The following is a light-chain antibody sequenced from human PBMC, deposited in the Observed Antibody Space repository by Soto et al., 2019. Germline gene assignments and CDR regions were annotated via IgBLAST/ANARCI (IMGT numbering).Light chain of an antibody. V-gene: IGKV3D-15*01. Sequence: ETVMTQSPATLSVSPGERAALSCLASQSVSSKLAWYQQKPGQAPRLLIYGASTRATGIPARFSGSGSGTEFTLTISSLQSADFAVYYCQQYNNWPPITFGQGTRLEI. CDR2: GAS. CDR1: QSVSSK. J-gene: IGKJ5*01. CDR3: QQYNNWPPIT.